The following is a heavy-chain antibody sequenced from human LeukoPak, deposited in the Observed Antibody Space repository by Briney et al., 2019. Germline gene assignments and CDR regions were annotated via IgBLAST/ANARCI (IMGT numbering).Heavy chain of an antibody. CDR2: INPNSGGT. V-gene: IGHV1-2*04. CDR3: ARGGGLDIAAATTDAFDI. CDR1: GYTFTDYY. Sequence: ASVEVSCKASGYTFTDYYMHWVRQAPGQGLEWMGWINPNSGGTNYAQKFQGWVTMTRDTSISTAYMELSRLRSDDTAVYYCARGGGLDIAAATTDAFDIWGQGTMVTVSS. D-gene: IGHD6-13*01. J-gene: IGHJ3*02.